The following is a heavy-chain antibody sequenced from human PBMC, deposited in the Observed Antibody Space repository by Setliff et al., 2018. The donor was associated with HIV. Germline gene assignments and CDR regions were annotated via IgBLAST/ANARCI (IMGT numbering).Heavy chain of an antibody. D-gene: IGHD3-10*01. Sequence: SETLSLTCTVSGGSISSSNYYWGWIRQPPGKGLEWIGSIYYSGSTYYNPSLKSRVTISVDTSKNQFSLKLSSVTAADTAVYYCSSFGRDYYYYYMDVWGKGTTVTAP. J-gene: IGHJ6*03. CDR2: IYYSGST. CDR1: GGSISSSNYY. V-gene: IGHV4-39*01. CDR3: SSFGRDYYYYYMDV.